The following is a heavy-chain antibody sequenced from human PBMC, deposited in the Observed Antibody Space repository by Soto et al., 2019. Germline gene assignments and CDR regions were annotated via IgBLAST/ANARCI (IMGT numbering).Heavy chain of an antibody. V-gene: IGHV1-18*01. J-gene: IGHJ3*02. CDR3: AGTRYCSGGSCANVDAFDI. CDR1: GGTFSSYA. CDR2: ISANNGNT. Sequence: VASVKVSCKASGGTFSSYAISWVRQAPGQGLEWMGWISANNGNTNYAQKLQGRVTMTTDTSTSTAYMELRSLRSDDTAVYYCAGTRYCSGGSCANVDAFDIWGQGTMVTVSS. D-gene: IGHD2-15*01.